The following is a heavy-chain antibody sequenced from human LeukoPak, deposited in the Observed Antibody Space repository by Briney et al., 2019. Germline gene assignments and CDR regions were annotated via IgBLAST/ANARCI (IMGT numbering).Heavy chain of an antibody. CDR3: AREWGYFDWLFVPYYFDY. D-gene: IGHD3-9*01. CDR2: FDPEDGET. CDR1: GHTLTELS. Sequence: ASVKVSCKLSGHTLTELSMHWVRQTPGLGLEWMGNFDPEDGETFYAQKFQGRVTITADKSTSTAYMELSSLRSEDTAVYYCAREWGYFDWLFVPYYFDYWGQGTLVTVSS. J-gene: IGHJ4*02. V-gene: IGHV1-24*01.